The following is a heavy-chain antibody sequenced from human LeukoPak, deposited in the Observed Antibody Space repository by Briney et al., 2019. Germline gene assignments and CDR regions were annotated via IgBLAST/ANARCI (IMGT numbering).Heavy chain of an antibody. D-gene: IGHD2-2*01. CDR1: GFTFSSYA. CDR3: ATSISAAMAPFDY. CDR2: ISSNGGST. J-gene: IGHJ4*02. Sequence: GGSLRLSCAASGFTFSSYAMHWVRQAPGKGLEYVSAISSNGGSTYYANSVKGRFTISRDNSKNTLYLQMGSLRAEDMAVYYWATSISAAMAPFDYWGQGTLVTVSS. V-gene: IGHV3-64*01.